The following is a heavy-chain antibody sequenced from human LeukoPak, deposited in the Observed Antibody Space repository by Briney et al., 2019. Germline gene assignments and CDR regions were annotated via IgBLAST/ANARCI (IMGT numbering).Heavy chain of an antibody. D-gene: IGHD1-26*01. Sequence: SVKVSCKASGFTFTSSAMQWVRHARGQRLEWIGWIVVGSGNTNYAQKFQERVTITRDMSTSTAYMELSSLRSEDTAVYYCARTYSGSYVAAFDIWGQGTMVTVSS. V-gene: IGHV1-58*02. CDR3: ARTYSGSYVAAFDI. CDR1: GFTFTSSA. CDR2: IVVGSGNT. J-gene: IGHJ3*02.